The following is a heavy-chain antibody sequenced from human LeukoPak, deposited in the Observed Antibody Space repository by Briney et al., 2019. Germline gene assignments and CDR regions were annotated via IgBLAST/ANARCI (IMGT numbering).Heavy chain of an antibody. CDR3: ARDYYDSSGYYRF. V-gene: IGHV4-59*12. CDR2: IYYSENT. Sequence: SETLSLTCTVSGGSISSYYWSWIRQPPGKGLEWIGYIYYSENTNYNPSLKSRVTISVDTSKNQFSLKLSSVTAADRAVYYCARDYYDSSGYYRFWGQGTLVTVSS. J-gene: IGHJ4*02. CDR1: GGSISSYY. D-gene: IGHD3-22*01.